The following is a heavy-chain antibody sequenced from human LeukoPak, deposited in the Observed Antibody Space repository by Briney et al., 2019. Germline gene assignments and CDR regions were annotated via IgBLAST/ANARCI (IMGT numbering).Heavy chain of an antibody. CDR2: ISSSSSYI. CDR1: GFTFSSYS. CDR3: ASDRASYDSWSAPKTRNGFDP. Sequence: GGSLRLSCAASGFTFSSYSMNWVRQAPGKGLEWVSSISSSSSYIYYADSVKGRFTISRDNAKNSLYLQMNSLRAEDTAVYYCASDRASYDSWSAPKTRNGFDPWGQGTLVTVSS. D-gene: IGHD3-3*01. V-gene: IGHV3-21*01. J-gene: IGHJ5*02.